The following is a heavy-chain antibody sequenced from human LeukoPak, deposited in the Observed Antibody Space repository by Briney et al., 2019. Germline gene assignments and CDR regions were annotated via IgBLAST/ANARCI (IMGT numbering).Heavy chain of an antibody. CDR3: ARSTSGWHYYFDY. D-gene: IGHD6-19*01. Sequence: SETLSLTCTVSGGSIRNYYWSWIRQPPGKGLEWIGYIYYSGSTNYSPSLESRVTISVDTSKNQFSLKLSSVTAADTAVYYCARSTSGWHYYFDYWGQGTLVTVSS. V-gene: IGHV4-59*01. CDR2: IYYSGST. CDR1: GGSIRNYY. J-gene: IGHJ4*02.